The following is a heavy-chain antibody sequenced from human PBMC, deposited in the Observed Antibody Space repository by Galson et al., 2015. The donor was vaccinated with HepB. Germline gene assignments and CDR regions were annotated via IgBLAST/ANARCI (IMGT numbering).Heavy chain of an antibody. CDR3: AKNQPRSQQLVHSGGGATPPYFDY. CDR2: IKQDGSEK. D-gene: IGHD6-13*01. J-gene: IGHJ4*02. V-gene: IGHV3-7*03. CDR1: GFTFSSYW. Sequence: SLRLSCAASGFTFSSYWMSWVRQAPGKGLEWVANIKQDGSEKYYVDSVKGRFTISRDNAKNSLYLQMNSLRAEDTAVYYCAKNQPRSQQLVHSGGGATPPYFDYWGQGTLVTVSS.